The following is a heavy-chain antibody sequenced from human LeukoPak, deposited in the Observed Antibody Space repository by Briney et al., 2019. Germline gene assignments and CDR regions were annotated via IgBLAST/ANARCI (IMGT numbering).Heavy chain of an antibody. Sequence: AGRTLRLSCAASGFTVSPNYMSWVRQAPGKGLEWVSVICRGGSTYFADSVRDRFTSSRDNSKNTLYLLMNSLRAEDTAVYYCASASCSGSSCYCGYFDYWGQGTLVTV. CDR3: ASASCSGSSCYCGYFDY. D-gene: IGHD2-15*01. J-gene: IGHJ4*02. CDR2: ICRGGST. V-gene: IGHV3-53*01. CDR1: GFTVSPNY.